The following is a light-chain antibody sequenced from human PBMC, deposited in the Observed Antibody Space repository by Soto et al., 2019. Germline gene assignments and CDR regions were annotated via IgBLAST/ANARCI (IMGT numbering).Light chain of an antibody. CDR1: QSISSY. CDR2: AAS. Sequence: DIQMTQSPSSLSASVGDRVTITCRASQSISSYLNWYQQKPGKAPKLLIYAASSLQSGVPSRFSGSGSGTYFTLTISSLQPEDFATYYCQQSYSTPSTCGQGNQREIK. J-gene: IGKJ2*02. V-gene: IGKV1-39*01. CDR3: QQSYSTPST.